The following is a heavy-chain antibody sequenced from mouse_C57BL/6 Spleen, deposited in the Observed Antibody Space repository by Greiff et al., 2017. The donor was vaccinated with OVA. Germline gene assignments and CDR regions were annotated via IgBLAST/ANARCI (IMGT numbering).Heavy chain of an antibody. CDR3: ARDGPLGYFDY. D-gene: IGHD2-3*01. CDR1: GYAFTNYL. V-gene: IGHV1-54*01. CDR2: INPGSGGT. J-gene: IGHJ2*01. Sequence: QVQLQQSGAELVRPGTSVKVSCKASGYAFTNYLIEWVKQRPGQGLEWIGVINPGSGGTNYNEKFKGKATLTADKSSSTAYMQLSSLTSEDSAVYFCARDGPLGYFDYWGQGTTLTVSS.